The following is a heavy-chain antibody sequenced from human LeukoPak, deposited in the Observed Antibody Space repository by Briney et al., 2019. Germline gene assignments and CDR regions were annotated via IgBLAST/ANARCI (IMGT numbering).Heavy chain of an antibody. J-gene: IGHJ2*01. CDR3: AKGYIIAGRQWYLDL. CDR1: GFNFRYLW. Sequence: GGSLRLSCLGSGFNFRYLWMSWVRQAPGKGLEWVANINHDGRETYYADSVKGRFIISRDNAKDSLYLQMNSLRAEDAAVYYCAKGYIIAGRQWYLDLWGRGTLVGVSS. V-gene: IGHV3-7*01. D-gene: IGHD6-13*01. CDR2: INHDGRET.